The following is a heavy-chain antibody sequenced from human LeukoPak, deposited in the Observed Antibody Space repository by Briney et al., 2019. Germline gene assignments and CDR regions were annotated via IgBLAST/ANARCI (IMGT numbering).Heavy chain of an antibody. CDR1: GFTLSGHS. Sequence: GGSLRLSCVASGFTLSGHSMNWVRQAPGKGLEWVSSISSSSSYIYYADSVKGRFTISRDNAKNSLFLQMNSLRAEDTAVYYCARSYCSSASCYITRFDYWGQGTLVTVSS. D-gene: IGHD2-2*02. V-gene: IGHV3-21*01. J-gene: IGHJ4*02. CDR3: ARSYCSSASCYITRFDY. CDR2: ISSSSSYI.